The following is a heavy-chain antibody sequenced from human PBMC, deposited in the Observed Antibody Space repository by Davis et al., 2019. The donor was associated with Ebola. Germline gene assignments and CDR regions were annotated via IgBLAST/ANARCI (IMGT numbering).Heavy chain of an antibody. CDR1: GGTFSSYA. Sequence: SVKVSCKASGGTFSSYAISWVRQAPGQGLEWLGRIIPILGIANYAQKFQGRVTITADKSTSTAYMELSSLGSEDTAVYYCAGGYYYYGMDVWGQGTPVTVSS. V-gene: IGHV1-69*04. CDR3: AGGYYYYGMDV. CDR2: IIPILGIA. J-gene: IGHJ6*02.